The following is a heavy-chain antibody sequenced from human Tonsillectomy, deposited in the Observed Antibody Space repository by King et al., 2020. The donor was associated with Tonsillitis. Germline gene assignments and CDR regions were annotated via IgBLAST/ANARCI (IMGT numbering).Heavy chain of an antibody. D-gene: IGHD2-2*01. V-gene: IGHV4-34*01. CDR1: GGSFSGYY. CDR2: INHSGST. Sequence: VQLPQWGAGLLKPSETLSLTCAVYGGSFSGYYWSWIRQPPGKGLEWIGEINHSGSTNHNPSLKSRVTISVDTSKNQFSLKLSSVTAADTAVYYCARGNPVYCSSTSCSKVQDYWGQGTLVTVSS. CDR3: ARGNPVYCSSTSCSKVQDY. J-gene: IGHJ4*02.